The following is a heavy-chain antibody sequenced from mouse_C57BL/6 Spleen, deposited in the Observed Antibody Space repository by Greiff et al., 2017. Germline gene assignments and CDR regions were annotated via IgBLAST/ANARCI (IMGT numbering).Heavy chain of an antibody. Sequence: QVQLKESGPGLVAPSQSLSITCTVSGFSLTSYGVHWVRQPPGKGLEWLVVIWSDGSTTYNSALKSRLSISKDNSTSQVFLKMNSLQTDDTAMYYCARHWGPRLYAMDYWGQGTSVTVSS. CDR1: GFSLTSYG. CDR2: IWSDGST. CDR3: ARHWGPRLYAMDY. V-gene: IGHV2-6*03. J-gene: IGHJ4*01.